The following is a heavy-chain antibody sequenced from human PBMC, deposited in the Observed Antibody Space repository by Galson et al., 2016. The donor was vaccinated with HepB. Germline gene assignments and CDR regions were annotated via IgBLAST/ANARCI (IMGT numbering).Heavy chain of an antibody. Sequence: ETLSLTCNVSGGSISNFYWTWIRQPPGRGLEWIGHVYYSGRTDYSPSLKSRVTISLDTSKRQFSLTLNSVTAADTALYYCARAGGYYDDSGYSFDYWGQGTLVTVSS. CDR1: GGSISNFY. V-gene: IGHV4-59*01. J-gene: IGHJ4*02. D-gene: IGHD3-22*01. CDR2: VYYSGRT. CDR3: ARAGGYYDDSGYSFDY.